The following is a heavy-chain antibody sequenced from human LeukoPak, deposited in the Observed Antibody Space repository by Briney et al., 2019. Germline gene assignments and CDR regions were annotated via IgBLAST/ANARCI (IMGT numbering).Heavy chain of an antibody. V-gene: IGHV3-9*01. D-gene: IGHD3-10*01. CDR1: GFTFDDYA. Sequence: GGSLRLSCAASGFTFDDYAMHWVRQAPGKDLEWVSGISWNSGSIGYADSVKGRFTISRDNAKNSLYLQMNSLRAEDTALYYCAKAHLEGFRGEAFDIWGQGTMVTVSS. CDR3: AKAHLEGFRGEAFDI. CDR2: ISWNSGSI. J-gene: IGHJ3*02.